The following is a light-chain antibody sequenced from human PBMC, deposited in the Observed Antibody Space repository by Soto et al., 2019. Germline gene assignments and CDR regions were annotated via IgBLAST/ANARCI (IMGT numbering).Light chain of an antibody. Sequence: QSALTQPPSASGTPGQTVTISCSGSSSNIGTSSVHWYKHLPGTAPKPLICTNDQRPSGVPDRFSGSKSGTSASLAISGLQSEDEADYYCSSYRTSNTRQIVCGTGTKVTVL. J-gene: IGLJ1*01. CDR3: SSYRTSNTRQIV. CDR1: SSNIGTSS. CDR2: TND. V-gene: IGLV1-44*01.